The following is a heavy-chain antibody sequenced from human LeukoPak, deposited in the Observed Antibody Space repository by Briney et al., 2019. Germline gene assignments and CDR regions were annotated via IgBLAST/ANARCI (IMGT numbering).Heavy chain of an antibody. CDR3: ARDWASRRLFDY. J-gene: IGHJ4*02. CDR2: IFSSGSP. V-gene: IGHV4-4*07. Sequence: SETLSLTCTVSGGSISGYYWSWIRQPAGKGLEWIGRIFSSGSPNYNPSLKSRVTMSVDTSKNQFSLKLSSVTAADTAVYYCARDWASRRLFDYWGQGILVTVSS. CDR1: GGSISGYY. D-gene: IGHD3-16*01.